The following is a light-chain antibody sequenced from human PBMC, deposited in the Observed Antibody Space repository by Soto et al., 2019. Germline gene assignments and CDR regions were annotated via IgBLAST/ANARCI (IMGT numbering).Light chain of an antibody. V-gene: IGLV2-14*01. CDR1: SSDVGGYNY. J-gene: IGLJ2*01. Sequence: QSALTQPASVSGSPGQTITISCTGTSSDVGGYNYVSWYQQHPGKAPKLMIYDVSNRPSGVSNRFSGSKSGNTASLTISGLQAEDEADYYCSSDTRSSTLFGGGTKLTVL. CDR3: SSDTRSSTL. CDR2: DVS.